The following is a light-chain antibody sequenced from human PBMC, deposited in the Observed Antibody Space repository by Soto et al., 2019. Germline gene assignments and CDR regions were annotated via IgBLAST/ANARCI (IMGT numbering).Light chain of an antibody. CDR1: QSVSSY. Sequence: EIVLTQSPATLSLSPGESATLSCRASQSVSSYLAWYQQKPGQAPRLLIYDASNRATGIPARFSGSGSGTDFTLTISSLEPEDFAIYYCQQRSNWPPVTCGGGTKVEIK. CDR2: DAS. CDR3: QQRSNWPPVT. V-gene: IGKV3-11*01. J-gene: IGKJ4*01.